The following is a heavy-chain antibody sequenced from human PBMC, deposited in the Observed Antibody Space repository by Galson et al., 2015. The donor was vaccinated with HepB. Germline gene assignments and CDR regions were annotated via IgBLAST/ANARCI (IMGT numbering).Heavy chain of an antibody. D-gene: IGHD3-9*01. Sequence: SVKVSCKASGYTFTGYYMHWVRQAPGQGLEWMGRINPNSGGTNYAQKFQGRVTMTRDTSISTAYMELSRLRSDDTAVYYCARSYDILTGADAFDIWGQGTMVTVSS. V-gene: IGHV1-2*06. CDR3: ARSYDILTGADAFDI. CDR1: GYTFTGYY. CDR2: INPNSGGT. J-gene: IGHJ3*02.